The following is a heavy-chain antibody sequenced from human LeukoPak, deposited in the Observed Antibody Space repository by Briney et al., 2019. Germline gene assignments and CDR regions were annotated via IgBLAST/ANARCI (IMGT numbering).Heavy chain of an antibody. Sequence: PSETLSLTCTVSGGSISSSSYYWGWIRQPPGKGLEWIGSIYYSGSTYYNPSLKSRVTISVDTSKNQFSLKLSSVTAADTAVYYCAFTPMVRGVIEVAFDIWGQGTMVTVSS. V-gene: IGHV4-39*07. CDR2: IYYSGST. CDR3: AFTPMVRGVIEVAFDI. D-gene: IGHD3-10*01. J-gene: IGHJ3*02. CDR1: GGSISSSSYY.